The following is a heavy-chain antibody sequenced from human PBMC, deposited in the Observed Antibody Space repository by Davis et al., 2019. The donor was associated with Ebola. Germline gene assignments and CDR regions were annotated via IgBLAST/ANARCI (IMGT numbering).Heavy chain of an antibody. D-gene: IGHD2-2*01. J-gene: IGHJ3*02. CDR3: AREVEVYCSSTSCYAGAFDI. CDR1: GYTFTGHY. CDR2: INPNSGGT. V-gene: IGHV1-2*02. Sequence: ASVKVSCKASGYTFTGHYMHWVRQAPGQGLEWMGWINPNSGGTNYAQKFQGRVTMTRDTSISTAYMELSRLRSDDTAVYYCAREVEVYCSSTSCYAGAFDICGQGTMVTVSS.